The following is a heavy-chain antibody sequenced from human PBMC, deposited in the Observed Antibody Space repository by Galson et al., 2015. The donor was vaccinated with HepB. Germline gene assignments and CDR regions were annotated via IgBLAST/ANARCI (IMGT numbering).Heavy chain of an antibody. CDR3: ARGGLKKGDNYDYYYGMDV. CDR2: INPSADST. J-gene: IGHJ6*02. D-gene: IGHD5-18*01. V-gene: IGHV1-46*01. Sequence: SVKVSCKASGYTFTNDYIHWVRQAPGQGLEWMGIINPSADSTSNAQRFQDRLTMTRGASSTSTVYMELSSLRSEDTAVYYCARGGLKKGDNYDYYYGMDVWGQGTTVTVSS. CDR1: GYTFTNDY.